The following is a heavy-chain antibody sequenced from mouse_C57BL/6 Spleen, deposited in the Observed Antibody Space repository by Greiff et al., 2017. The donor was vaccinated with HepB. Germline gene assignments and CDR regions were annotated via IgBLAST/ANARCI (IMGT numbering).Heavy chain of an antibody. CDR3: AIGGYYYGSSYAMDY. D-gene: IGHD1-1*01. J-gene: IGHJ4*01. CDR2: IHPSDSDT. CDR1: GYTFTSYW. Sequence: QVQLKQPGAELVKPGASVKVSCKASGYTFTSYWMHWVKQRPGQGLEWIGRIHPSDSDTNYNQKFKGKATLTVDKSSSTAYMQLSSLTSEDSAVYYCAIGGYYYGSSYAMDYWGQGTSVTVSS. V-gene: IGHV1-74*01.